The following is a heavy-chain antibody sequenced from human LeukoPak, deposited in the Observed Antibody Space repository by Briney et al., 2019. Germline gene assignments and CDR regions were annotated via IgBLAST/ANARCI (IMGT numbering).Heavy chain of an antibody. Sequence: PGGSLRLSCAASGFTFSSYAMSWVRQAPGRGLEWVSAISGSGGSTYYADSVKGRFTISRDNSKNTLYLQMNSLRAEDTAVYYCAKDPEMATITNDAFDIWGQGTMVTVSS. J-gene: IGHJ3*02. CDR1: GFTFSSYA. D-gene: IGHD5-24*01. CDR3: AKDPEMATITNDAFDI. V-gene: IGHV3-23*01. CDR2: ISGSGGST.